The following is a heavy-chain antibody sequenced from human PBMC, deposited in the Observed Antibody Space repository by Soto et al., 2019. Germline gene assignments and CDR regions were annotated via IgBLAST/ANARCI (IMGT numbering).Heavy chain of an antibody. CDR1: GGTFNSYA. CDR2: IIPIFGTA. D-gene: IGHD4-17*01. Sequence: GASVKVSCKASGGTFNSYAISWVRQAPGQGLEWMGGIIPIFGTANYAQKFQGRVTITADESTSTAYMELSSLRSEDTAVYYCASGYDYGDYYLDYWGQGALVTVSS. V-gene: IGHV1-69*13. J-gene: IGHJ4*02. CDR3: ASGYDYGDYYLDY.